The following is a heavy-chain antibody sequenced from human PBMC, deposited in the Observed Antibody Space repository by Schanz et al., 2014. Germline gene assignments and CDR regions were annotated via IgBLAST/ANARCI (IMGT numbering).Heavy chain of an antibody. CDR2: ISANNGNT. Sequence: QLQLVQSGAEVKKPGSSVKVSCKLSGGTFSSYTISWMRQAPGQGLEWMGWISANNGNTNYAQKFQGRVTMTTDTSTSTAYMELRSLRSDDTAVYYCARGRGFYDYWGQGTLVTVSS. CDR1: GGTFSSYT. J-gene: IGHJ4*02. D-gene: IGHD3-10*01. V-gene: IGHV1-18*01. CDR3: ARGRGFYDY.